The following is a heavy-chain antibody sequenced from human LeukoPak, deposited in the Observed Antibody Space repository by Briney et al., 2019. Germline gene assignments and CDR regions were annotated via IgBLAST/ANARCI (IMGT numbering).Heavy chain of an antibody. D-gene: IGHD3-3*01. J-gene: IGHJ6*02. V-gene: IGHV4-31*03. CDR3: ARPYTIFGVVTPSYGMDV. CDR1: GGSISSGGSY. CDR2: IYYSGST. Sequence: SQTLSLTCTVSGGSISSGGSYWRWLRQHPGKGLEWVGYIYYSGSTYYNPSLKSRVTISVDTSKNQFSLKLSSVPAADTAVYYCARPYTIFGVVTPSYGMDVWGQGTTVTVSS.